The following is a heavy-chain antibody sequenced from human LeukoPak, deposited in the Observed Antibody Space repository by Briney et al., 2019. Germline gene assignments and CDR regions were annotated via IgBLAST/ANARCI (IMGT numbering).Heavy chain of an antibody. CDR3: ARDREYCSSTSCYRIWMDV. Sequence: SETLSLTCTVSGGSISSYYWSWIRQPAGKGLEWIGRIYTSGSTNYNPSLKSRVTMSVDTSKNQFSLKLSSVTAADTAVYYRARDREYCSSTSCYRIWMDVWGQGTTVTVSS. J-gene: IGHJ6*02. CDR1: GGSISSYY. CDR2: IYTSGST. D-gene: IGHD2-2*01. V-gene: IGHV4-4*07.